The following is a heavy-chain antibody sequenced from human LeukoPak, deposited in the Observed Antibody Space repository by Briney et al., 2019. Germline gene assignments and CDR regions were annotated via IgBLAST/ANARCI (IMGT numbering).Heavy chain of an antibody. Sequence: SVKVSCKASGGTFSSYAISWVRQAPGQGLGWMGRIIPIFGIANYAQKFQGRVTITADKSTSTAYMELSSLRSEDTAVYYCAREADRRGYYYDSSGHYLDYWGQGTLVTVSS. V-gene: IGHV1-69*04. CDR2: IIPIFGIA. J-gene: IGHJ4*02. CDR3: AREADRRGYYYDSSGHYLDY. D-gene: IGHD3-22*01. CDR1: GGTFSSYA.